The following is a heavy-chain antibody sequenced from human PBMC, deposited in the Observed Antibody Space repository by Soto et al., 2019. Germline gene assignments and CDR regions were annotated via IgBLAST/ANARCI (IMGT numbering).Heavy chain of an antibody. CDR1: GYTFTSYA. CDR3: ATGTFDY. V-gene: IGHV1-3*01. CDR2: INAGNGNT. Sequence: ASVKVSCKASGYTFTSYAMHWVRQAPGQRLEWMGWINAGNGNTKYSQKFQGRVTITADESTSTAYMELSSLRSEDTAVYYCATGTFDYWGQGTLVTVSS. J-gene: IGHJ4*02.